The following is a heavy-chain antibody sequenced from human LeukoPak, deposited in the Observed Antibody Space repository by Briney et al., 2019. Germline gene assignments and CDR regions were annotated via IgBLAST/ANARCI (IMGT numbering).Heavy chain of an antibody. J-gene: IGHJ4*02. CDR3: ARDSADYSDYDY. Sequence: GASVKVSCKASGYTFTNYGITWVRQAPGQGLDWMGIINPSGGSTSYAQKFQGRVTMTRDTSTSTVYMELSSLRSEDTAVYYCARDSADYSDYDYWGQGTLVTVSS. V-gene: IGHV1-46*01. CDR2: INPSGGST. D-gene: IGHD4-11*01. CDR1: GYTFTNYG.